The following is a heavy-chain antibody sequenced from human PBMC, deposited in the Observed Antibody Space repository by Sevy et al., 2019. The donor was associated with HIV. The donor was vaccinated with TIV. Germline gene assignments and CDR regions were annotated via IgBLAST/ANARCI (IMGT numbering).Heavy chain of an antibody. J-gene: IGHJ4*02. D-gene: IGHD1-1*01. CDR1: GFTFSSYR. Sequence: GGSLRLSCAASGFTFSSYRMTWVRQAPGKGLEWVSCISSTSAYINYADSVKGRFTISRDNAKNLLYLQMDSLRAEDMAVYYCARAVLEISTWRSDYWGQGTLVTVSS. CDR3: ARAVLEISTWRSDY. CDR2: ISSTSAYI. V-gene: IGHV3-21*01.